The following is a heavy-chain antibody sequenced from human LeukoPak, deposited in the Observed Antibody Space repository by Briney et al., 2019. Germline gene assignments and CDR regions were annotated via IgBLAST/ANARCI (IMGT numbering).Heavy chain of an antibody. J-gene: IGHJ6*02. CDR1: VFTFPSFA. V-gene: IGHV3-23*01. CDR3: AKDQLGAGYFFYGMNV. D-gene: IGHD2-21*01. CDR2: IYVTGGST. Sequence: GGSLRLSCVASVFTFPSFAVSGVPEAPGEGVECVSHIYVTGGSTSYTDSVKSRFTISRDNSDNTLYLQMNRLKAEDTGVYFCAKDQLGAGYFFYGMNVWGQGTTVIVSS.